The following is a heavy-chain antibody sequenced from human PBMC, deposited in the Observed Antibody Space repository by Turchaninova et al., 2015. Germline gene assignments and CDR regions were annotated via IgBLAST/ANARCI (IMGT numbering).Heavy chain of an antibody. CDR2: INSDGSST. J-gene: IGHJ4*02. CDR1: GLRVSSYW. V-gene: IGHV3-74*01. Sequence: PGGSRSITCAGSGLRVSSYWRDGGRQGPGKVLVLVSRINSDGSSTSYADSVKGRFTISRDNAKNTLYLQMNSLRAEDTAVYYCASGQGGSYSGLLDYWGQGTLVTVSS. D-gene: IGHD1-26*01. CDR3: ASGQGGSYSGLLDY.